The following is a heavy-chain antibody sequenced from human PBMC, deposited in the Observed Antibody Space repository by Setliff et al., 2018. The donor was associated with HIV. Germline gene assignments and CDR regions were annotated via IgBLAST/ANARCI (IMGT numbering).Heavy chain of an antibody. D-gene: IGHD2-15*01. CDR3: AKGVVVTSTYFQH. CDR1: GFTFRDYA. J-gene: IGHJ1*01. CDR2: ISGSGVAS. Sequence: PGGSLRLSCAASGFTFRDYAMHWVRQAPGKGLECVSSISGSGVASDADSVKGRFTISRDNSKNTLYLQMNSLRADDRAVYYCAKGVVVTSTYFQHWGQGTLVTVSS. V-gene: IGHV3-NL1*01.